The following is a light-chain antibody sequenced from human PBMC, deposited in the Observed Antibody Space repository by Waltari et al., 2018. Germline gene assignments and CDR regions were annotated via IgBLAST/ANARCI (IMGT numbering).Light chain of an antibody. V-gene: IGKV3-20*01. CDR2: GTA. CDR1: QSVSSSY. J-gene: IGKJ1*01. CDR3: QHYGTSPWT. Sequence: EIVLTQSPGTLSMSPGERATLACRASQSVSSSYLGWYQQKPGQAPRLLIYGTASRATGIPDRFSRSWSGTDFSLTISRLEPEDAAVYYCQHYGTSPWTFGQGTKVEVK.